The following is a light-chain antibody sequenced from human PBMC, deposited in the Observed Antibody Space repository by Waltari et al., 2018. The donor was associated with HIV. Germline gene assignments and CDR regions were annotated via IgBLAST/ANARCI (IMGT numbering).Light chain of an antibody. CDR2: EVS. V-gene: IGKV2D-29*01. Sequence: DIVMTQTPLSLSVTPGQPASISCKSSQSLLHSDGKTYLSWYLQKPGQPPQLLIYEVSNRFSGVPDRFSGSGSGTDFTLKISRVEPEDFVLYFCQQFGSSRFTFGPGTKVDF. CDR1: QSLLHSDGKTY. J-gene: IGKJ3*01. CDR3: QQFGSSRFT.